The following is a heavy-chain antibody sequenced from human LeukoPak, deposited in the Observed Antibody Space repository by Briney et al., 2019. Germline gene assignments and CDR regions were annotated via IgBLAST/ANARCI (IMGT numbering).Heavy chain of an antibody. CDR1: GGSISSYY. Sequence: SETLSLTCTVSGGSISSYYWSWIRQPPGKGLEWIGYIYYSGSTNYNPSLKSRVTISVDTSKNQFSLKLSSVTAADTAVYYCARIWSGNYYFDYWGQGTLVTVSS. CDR2: IYYSGST. J-gene: IGHJ4*02. CDR3: ARIWSGNYYFDY. D-gene: IGHD3-3*01. V-gene: IGHV4-59*01.